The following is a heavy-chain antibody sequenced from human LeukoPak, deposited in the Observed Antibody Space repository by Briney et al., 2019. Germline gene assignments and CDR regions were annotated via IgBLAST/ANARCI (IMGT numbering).Heavy chain of an antibody. CDR3: ARAINGRNYDILTGYWSYYYMDV. CDR2: IRYDGSNK. CDR1: GFTFSSYG. V-gene: IGHV3-30*02. Sequence: GGSLRLSCAASGFTFSSYGMHWVRQAPGKGLEWVAFIRYDGSNKYYADSVKGRFTISRDNSKNTLYLQMNSLRAEDTAVYYCARAINGRNYDILTGYWSYYYMDVWGKGTTVTISS. D-gene: IGHD3-9*01. J-gene: IGHJ6*03.